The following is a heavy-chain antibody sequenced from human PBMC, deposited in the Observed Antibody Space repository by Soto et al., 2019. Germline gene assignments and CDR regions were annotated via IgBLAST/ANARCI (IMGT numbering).Heavy chain of an antibody. CDR2: IYYSGST. CDR3: ARMWMESSTASIDY. CDR1: GGSISAYY. V-gene: IGHV4-59*01. J-gene: IGHJ4*02. Sequence: PSETLSLTCTVSGGSISAYYWSWIRQPPGKALEWIGYIYYSGSTNHNPTLQSRVTISVDTSKSQFSLRLSSVTAADTAVYYCARMWMESSTASIDYWGLGIGVT. D-gene: IGHD5-12*01.